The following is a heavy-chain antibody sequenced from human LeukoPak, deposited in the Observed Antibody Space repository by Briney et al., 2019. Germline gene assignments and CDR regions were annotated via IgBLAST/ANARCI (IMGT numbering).Heavy chain of an antibody. CDR1: GLTIGSRY. V-gene: IGHV3-23*01. J-gene: IGHJ4*02. Sequence: GGSLRLSCVASGLTIGSRYMNWVRQAPGKGLEWVSAISGSGGSTYYADSVKGRFTISRDNSKNTLYLQMNSLRAEDTAVYYCAKDILRYFDWLSRIFDYWGQGTLVTVSS. D-gene: IGHD3-9*01. CDR3: AKDILRYFDWLSRIFDY. CDR2: ISGSGGST.